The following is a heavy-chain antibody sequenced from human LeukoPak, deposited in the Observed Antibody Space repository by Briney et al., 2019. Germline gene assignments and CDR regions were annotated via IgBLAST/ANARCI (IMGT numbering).Heavy chain of an antibody. CDR3: AELGITMIGGV. D-gene: IGHD3-10*02. CDR1: GFTFSTYE. J-gene: IGHJ6*04. Sequence: GGSLRLSCAASGFTFSTYEMNWVRQAPGKGLEWVSFISSSGSTIHYADSVKGRFTISRDNAKNSLYLQMNSLRAEDTAVYYCAELGITMIGGVWGKGTTVTISS. CDR2: ISSSGSTI. V-gene: IGHV3-48*03.